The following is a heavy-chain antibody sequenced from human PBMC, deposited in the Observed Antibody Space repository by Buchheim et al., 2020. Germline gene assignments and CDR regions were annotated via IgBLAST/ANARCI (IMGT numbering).Heavy chain of an antibody. Sequence: QVQLQESGPGLVKPSQTLSLTCTVSGGSIRSGGYYWSWIRQHPGQGLEWIGYIYYSGSTYYNPSLKSRVTISVDTSKNQFSLKLSSGTAADTAVYYCARGGGNYYDSSGYYRTFDYWGQGTL. V-gene: IGHV4-31*03. CDR3: ARGGGNYYDSSGYYRTFDY. CDR2: IYYSGST. D-gene: IGHD3-22*01. J-gene: IGHJ4*02. CDR1: GGSIRSGGYY.